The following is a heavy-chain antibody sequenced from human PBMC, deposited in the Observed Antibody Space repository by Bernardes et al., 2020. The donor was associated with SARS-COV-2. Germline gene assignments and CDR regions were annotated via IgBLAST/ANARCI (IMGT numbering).Heavy chain of an antibody. CDR2: ISNSGSTI. V-gene: IGHV3-48*03. CDR3: ARGSTYYYGMDV. CDR1: GFTFSSYE. J-gene: IGHJ6*02. Sequence: GSLRLSCAASGFTFSSYEMNWVRQAPGKGLEWILYISNSGSTIYSADSVKGRFTISRDNAKNSLFLQMNSLRAEDTALYYCARGSTYYYGMDVWGQGTNVTVSS.